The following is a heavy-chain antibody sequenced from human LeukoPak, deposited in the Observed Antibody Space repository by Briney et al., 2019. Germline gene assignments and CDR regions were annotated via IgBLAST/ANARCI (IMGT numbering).Heavy chain of an antibody. J-gene: IGHJ6*02. D-gene: IGHD3-3*01. CDR3: AKDIGEAFTIFGVVPYYYGMDV. V-gene: IGHV3-9*01. CDR2: ISWNSGSI. Sequence: SGGSLRLSCAASGFTFDDYAMHWVRQAPGKGLEWVSGISWNSGSIGYADSVKGRFTISRDNAKNSLYLQMNSLRAEDTALYYCAKDIGEAFTIFGVVPYYYGMDVWGQGTTVTVSS. CDR1: GFTFDDYA.